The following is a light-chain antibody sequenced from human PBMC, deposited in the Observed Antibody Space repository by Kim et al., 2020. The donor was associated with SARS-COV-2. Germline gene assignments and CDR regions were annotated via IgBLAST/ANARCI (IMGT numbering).Light chain of an antibody. V-gene: IGKV3-15*01. Sequence: EIVMTQSPATLSVSPGERGTLSCRASQSVGSNLAWYQQKPDQAPRLLIYGASTRATGIPARFSGSGSGTEFTLTIGSLQSEDFAVYYCQQYNNWPRTFGQGTKVDIK. CDR1: QSVGSN. J-gene: IGKJ1*01. CDR2: GAS. CDR3: QQYNNWPRT.